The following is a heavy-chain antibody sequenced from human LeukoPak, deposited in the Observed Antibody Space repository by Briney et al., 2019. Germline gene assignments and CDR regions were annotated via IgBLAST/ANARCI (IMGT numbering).Heavy chain of an antibody. CDR1: GGSLSSYY. Sequence: PSETLSLTCTVSGGSLSSYYWSWIRQPPGKGLEWIGYIYYSGSTNYNPSLKSRVTISVDTSKNQFSLKLSSVTAADTAVYYCARVSLTGWYFDLWGRGTLVTVSS. V-gene: IGHV4-59*01. CDR3: ARVSLTGWYFDL. CDR2: IYYSGST. D-gene: IGHD2/OR15-2a*01. J-gene: IGHJ2*01.